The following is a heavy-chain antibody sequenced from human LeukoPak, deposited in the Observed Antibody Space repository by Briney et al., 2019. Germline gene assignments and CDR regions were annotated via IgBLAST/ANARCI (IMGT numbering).Heavy chain of an antibody. Sequence: SETLSLTCTVSGGSISSGGYYWSWIRQHPGKGLEWIGYIYYSGSTYYNPSLKSRVTISVDTSKNQFSLKLSSVTAADTAVYYCARDRSYYDSSGYVETAFDIWGQGTMVTVSS. CDR1: GGSISSGGYY. CDR2: IYYSGST. D-gene: IGHD3-22*01. J-gene: IGHJ3*02. CDR3: ARDRSYYDSSGYVETAFDI. V-gene: IGHV4-31*03.